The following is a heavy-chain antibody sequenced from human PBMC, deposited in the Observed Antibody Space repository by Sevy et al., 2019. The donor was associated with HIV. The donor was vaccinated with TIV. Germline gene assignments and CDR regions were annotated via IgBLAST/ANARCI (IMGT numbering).Heavy chain of an antibody. CDR1: GFSFSDYA. CDR3: ARGPYNSGLRFDY. CDR2: ISYDGGNT. D-gene: IGHD5-12*01. Sequence: GGSLILSCAASGFSFSDYAIHWVRQGPGKRLAWVAVISYDGGNTYYGDSVKGRFTISRDNSKNTAYLQMNSLRIEDTALYYCARGPYNSGLRFDYWGQGTLVTVSS. J-gene: IGHJ4*02. V-gene: IGHV3-30-3*01.